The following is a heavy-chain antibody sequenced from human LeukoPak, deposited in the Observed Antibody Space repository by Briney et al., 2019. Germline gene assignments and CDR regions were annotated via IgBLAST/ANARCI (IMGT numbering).Heavy chain of an antibody. V-gene: IGHV3-30-3*01. CDR3: GGDIVVVPAATDFDY. CDR2: ISYDGSNK. CDR1: GFTFSSYA. Sequence: GGTLRLSCAASGFTFSSYAMHWVRQAPGKGLEWVGVISYDGSNKYYAGSVKGRFTISRDNSKNTLYLQMNSLRAEDTAVYYCGGDIVVVPAATDFDYWGQGTLVTVSS. J-gene: IGHJ4*02. D-gene: IGHD2-2*01.